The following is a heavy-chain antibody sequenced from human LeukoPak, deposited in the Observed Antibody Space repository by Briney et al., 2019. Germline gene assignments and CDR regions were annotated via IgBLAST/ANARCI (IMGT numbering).Heavy chain of an antibody. CDR1: GGSISSSSYY. Sequence: PSETLSLTCTVSGGSISSSSYYWGWIRQPPGKGLEWIGSIYYNGNTYYNPSLKSRVTISVDTSKNQFSLKLSSVTAADTAVYYCARTRSFCSSTSCYVYYFDYWGQGTLVTVSS. CDR2: IYYNGNT. D-gene: IGHD2-2*01. J-gene: IGHJ4*02. CDR3: ARTRSFCSSTSCYVYYFDY. V-gene: IGHV4-39*07.